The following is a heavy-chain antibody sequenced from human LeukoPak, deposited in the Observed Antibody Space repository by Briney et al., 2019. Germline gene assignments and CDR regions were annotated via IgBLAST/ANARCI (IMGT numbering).Heavy chain of an antibody. Sequence: GGSLRLSCAASGFTFSNYYMSWVRQASGKGLEWVSSISGGGGNTYYADSVKGRFTISRDNSKNTVDLQMNSLRAEDTAVYYCAKEERAAAGRDFEYWGQGILVTLSS. CDR3: AKEERAAAGRDFEY. CDR1: GFTFSNYY. V-gene: IGHV3-23*01. CDR2: ISGGGGNT. J-gene: IGHJ4*02. D-gene: IGHD6-13*01.